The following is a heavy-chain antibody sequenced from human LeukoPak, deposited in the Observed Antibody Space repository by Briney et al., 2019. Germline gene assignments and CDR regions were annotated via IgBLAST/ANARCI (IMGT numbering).Heavy chain of an antibody. J-gene: IGHJ4*02. D-gene: IGHD3-22*01. CDR3: ARDETYYYDSSGYCYFDY. Sequence: ASVKVSCKASGYTFSTSGITWVRQAPGQGLEWMGWISPYNGNTNYAQKLQGRVTMTTDTSTSTAYMELRSLRSDDTAVYYCARDETYYYDSSGYCYFDYWGQGTLVTVSS. V-gene: IGHV1-18*01. CDR2: ISPYNGNT. CDR1: GYTFSTSG.